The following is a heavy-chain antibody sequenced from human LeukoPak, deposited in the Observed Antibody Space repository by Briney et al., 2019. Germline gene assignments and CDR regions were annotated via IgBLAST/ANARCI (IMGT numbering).Heavy chain of an antibody. V-gene: IGHV1-18*04. Sequence: GASVKVSCKASGYTFTGYYMHWVRQAPGQGLEWMGWINPNSGNTNYAQKLQGRVTMTTDTSTSTAYMELRSLRSDDTAVYYCARDRRGPYDFWSGYFDYWGQGTLVTVSS. J-gene: IGHJ4*02. CDR3: ARDRRGPYDFWSGYFDY. CDR1: GYTFTGYY. CDR2: INPNSGNT. D-gene: IGHD3-3*01.